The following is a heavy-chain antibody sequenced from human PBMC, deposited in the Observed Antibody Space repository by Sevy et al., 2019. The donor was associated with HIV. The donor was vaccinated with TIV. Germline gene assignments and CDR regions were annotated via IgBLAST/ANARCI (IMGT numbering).Heavy chain of an antibody. J-gene: IGHJ3*02. CDR3: ARANLDSSGSYDAFDI. V-gene: IGHV3-21*01. CDR2: IGISGSYI. CDR1: GFTFITYT. Sequence: GGSLRLSCAASGFTFITYTMNGVRQAPRKGLEWVSSIGISGSYIYYADSVKGRFTISRDNAKNSLYLQMNSLRAEDMAVYYCARANLDSSGSYDAFDIWGQGTMVTVSS. D-gene: IGHD3-22*01.